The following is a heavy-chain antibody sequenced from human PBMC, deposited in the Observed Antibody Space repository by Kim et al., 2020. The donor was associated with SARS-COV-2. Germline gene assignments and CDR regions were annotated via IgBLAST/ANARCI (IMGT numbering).Heavy chain of an antibody. V-gene: IGHV3-9*01. CDR3: AKDISSGRAAGQGVFDI. J-gene: IGHJ3*02. Sequence: GGSLRLSCAASGFTFGDYAMHWVRQAPGKGLEWVSGISWNSGTIGYADSVKGRFTISRDNAKNSLYLQMNSLRGEDTALYYCAKDISSGRAAGQGVFDIWGQGTMVTVSS. D-gene: IGHD6-13*01. CDR1: GFTFGDYA. CDR2: ISWNSGTI.